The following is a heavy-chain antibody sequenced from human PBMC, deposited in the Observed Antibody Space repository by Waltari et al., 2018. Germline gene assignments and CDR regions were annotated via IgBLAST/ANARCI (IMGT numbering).Heavy chain of an antibody. CDR1: GASVSSRIHY. Sequence: QLQLQESGPGLVKPSETLSLTGTVSGASVSSRIHYWGWIRQSPGKGLGWIGSITHSGSSYYNPSLRSRVTLLVDTSKNQFSLRVNSVTAADMALYYCARHMTTVTTSSFDYWGQGALVTVSS. J-gene: IGHJ4*02. CDR2: ITHSGSS. CDR3: ARHMTTVTTSSFDY. D-gene: IGHD4-17*01. V-gene: IGHV4-39*07.